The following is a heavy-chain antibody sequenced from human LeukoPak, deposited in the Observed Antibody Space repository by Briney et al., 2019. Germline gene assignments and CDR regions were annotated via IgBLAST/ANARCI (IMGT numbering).Heavy chain of an antibody. D-gene: IGHD6-19*01. Sequence: ASVKVSCKASGYTFTSYGISWVRQAPGQGLEWMGWISAYNGNTNYAQKLQGRVTMTTDTSTSTAYMELRSLRSDDTAVYYCARDENSSGWYASFDYWGQGTLVTVSS. CDR1: GYTFTSYG. CDR2: ISAYNGNT. CDR3: ARDENSSGWYASFDY. V-gene: IGHV1-18*01. J-gene: IGHJ4*02.